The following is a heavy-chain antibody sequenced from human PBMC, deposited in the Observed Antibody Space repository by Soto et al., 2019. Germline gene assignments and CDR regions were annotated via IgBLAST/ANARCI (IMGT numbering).Heavy chain of an antibody. CDR3: ATGYCRSDNCHFTH. V-gene: IGHV3-48*02. D-gene: IGHD2-2*03. Sequence: DVQLVESGGGLVKPGGSLRLSCAASGFNFHTYTMTWVRQAPGKGLEWVSYISGTSETIFYADSVKGRFTISRDNAKISLYLQLNSLRDEETAVYYCATGYCRSDNCHFTHWGQGTLVTVSS. CDR1: GFNFHTYT. CDR2: ISGTSETI. J-gene: IGHJ4*02.